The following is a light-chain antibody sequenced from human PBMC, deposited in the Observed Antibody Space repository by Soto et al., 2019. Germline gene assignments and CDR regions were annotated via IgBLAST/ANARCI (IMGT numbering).Light chain of an antibody. CDR3: LQHNTYPLP. J-gene: IGKJ1*01. CDR2: AAS. Sequence: DIQMTQSPSSLSASVGDRVTITCRASRGIRGDLGWYQAKPGTVPKRLIYAASNLQSGVPSRFSGSGSGTEFTLTISSLQPEDFAIYYCLQHNTYPLPFGQGTKVEIK. V-gene: IGKV1-17*01. CDR1: RGIRGD.